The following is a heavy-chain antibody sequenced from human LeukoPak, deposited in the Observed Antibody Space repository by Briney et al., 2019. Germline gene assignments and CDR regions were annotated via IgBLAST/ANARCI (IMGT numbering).Heavy chain of an antibody. V-gene: IGHV7-4-1*02. J-gene: IGHJ4*02. CDR3: ARASRVGATKGIDY. CDR2: INTNTGNP. CDR1: GYIFTSYA. D-gene: IGHD1-26*01. Sequence: ASVKVSCKASGYIFTSYAMNWVRQAPGQGLEWMGWINTNTGNPTYAQGFTGRFVFSLDTSVSTAYLQISSLKDEDTAVYYCARASRVGATKGIDYWGQGTLVTVSS.